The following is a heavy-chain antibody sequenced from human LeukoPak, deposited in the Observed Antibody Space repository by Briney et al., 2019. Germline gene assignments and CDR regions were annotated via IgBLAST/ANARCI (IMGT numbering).Heavy chain of an antibody. V-gene: IGHV3-30-3*01. Sequence: GGSLRLSCAASGFTFTSYSMNWVRQAPGKGLEWVAVISYDGSNKYYADSVKGRFTISRDNSRNIMYLQMTSLRAEDTAIYYCAKDPFRWQWLPSLYFDYWGQGTLATVSS. CDR3: AKDPFRWQWLPSLYFDY. CDR1: GFTFTSYS. D-gene: IGHD6-19*01. J-gene: IGHJ4*02. CDR2: ISYDGSNK.